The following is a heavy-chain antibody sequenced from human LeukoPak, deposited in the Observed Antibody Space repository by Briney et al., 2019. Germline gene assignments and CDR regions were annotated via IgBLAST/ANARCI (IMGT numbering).Heavy chain of an antibody. CDR2: ISSSSSSM. CDR3: ASGWYSDY. J-gene: IGHJ4*02. V-gene: IGHV3-21*01. D-gene: IGHD6-19*01. CDR1: GFTFSTYT. Sequence: GGSLRLSCAASGFTFSTYTMNWVSQAPGKGLGWVSSISSSSSSMYYADSMKGRFTISRDNAKNSLYLQMNSLRAEDTAVYYCASGWYSDYWGQGTLVTVSS.